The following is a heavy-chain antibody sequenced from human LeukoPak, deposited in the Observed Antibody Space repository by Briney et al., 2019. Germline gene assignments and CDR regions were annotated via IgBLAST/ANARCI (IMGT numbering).Heavy chain of an antibody. CDR2: IYYSGST. V-gene: IGHV4-59*12. Sequence: SETLSLTCTVSGGSISSYYWSWIRQPPGKGLEWIGYIYYSGSTNYNPSLKSRVTMSVDTSRNQFSLKLSSVTAADTAVYYCARFLGHYDTSGYYHDAFDIWGQGTMVTVSS. CDR1: GGSISSYY. CDR3: ARFLGHYDTSGYYHDAFDI. J-gene: IGHJ3*02. D-gene: IGHD3-22*01.